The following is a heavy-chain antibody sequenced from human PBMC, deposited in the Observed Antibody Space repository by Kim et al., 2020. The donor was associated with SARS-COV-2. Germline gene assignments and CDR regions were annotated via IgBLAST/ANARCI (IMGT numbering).Heavy chain of an antibody. CDR1: GGSISSSSYY. Sequence: SETLSLTCTVSGGSISSSSYYWGWIRQPPGKGLEWIGSIYYSGSTYYNPSLKSRVTISVDTSKNQFSLKLSSVTAADTAVYYCARSYGSGSYYHSSSWFDPWGQGTLVTVSS. CDR2: IYYSGST. D-gene: IGHD3-10*01. CDR3: ARSYGSGSYYHSSSWFDP. V-gene: IGHV4-39*01. J-gene: IGHJ5*02.